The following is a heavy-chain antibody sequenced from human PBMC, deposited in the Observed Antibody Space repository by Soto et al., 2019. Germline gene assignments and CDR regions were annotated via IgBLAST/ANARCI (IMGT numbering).Heavy chain of an antibody. Sequence: SETLSLTCGVSGDTISTGGYSWAWIRQPPGKALEWIGHTYHSGNPYYNPSLKSRVTISVDTSKNQFSLKLSSVTAADTAVYYCARDKGDNSYSSSWYVWFEPWGQGTLVTVSS. V-gene: IGHV4-30-2*05. CDR3: ARDKGDNSYSSSWYVWFEP. CDR2: TYHSGNP. J-gene: IGHJ5*02. CDR1: GDTISTGGYS. D-gene: IGHD6-13*01.